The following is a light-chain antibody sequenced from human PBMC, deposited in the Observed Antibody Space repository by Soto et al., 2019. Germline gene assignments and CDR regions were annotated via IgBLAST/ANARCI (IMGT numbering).Light chain of an antibody. CDR1: SSDVGGYNF. J-gene: IGLJ1*01. CDR2: DVN. Sequence: HSALTQAASGSGSPGQSSTISCTRTSSDVGGYNFVSWYQQHPGKAPKLMIYDVNNRPSGVSNRFSGSKSGNTASLTISGRQAEDEADYYCSSYTSSSTYVFGTGTKVTVL. V-gene: IGLV2-14*03. CDR3: SSYTSSSTYV.